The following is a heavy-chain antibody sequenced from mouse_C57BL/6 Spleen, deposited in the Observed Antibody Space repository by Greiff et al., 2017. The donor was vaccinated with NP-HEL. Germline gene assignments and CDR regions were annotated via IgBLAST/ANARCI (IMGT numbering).Heavy chain of an antibody. D-gene: IGHD1-1*01. Sequence: VQLQQSGPGLVQPSQSLSITCTVSGFSLTSYGVHWVRQSPGKGLEWLGVIWRGGSTDYNAAFMSRLSITKDNSKSQVFFKMNSLQADDTAIYYCAKSSRYYYGCAMDYWGQGTSVTVSS. V-gene: IGHV2-5*01. CDR1: GFSLTSYG. CDR2: IWRGGST. CDR3: AKSSRYYYGCAMDY. J-gene: IGHJ4*01.